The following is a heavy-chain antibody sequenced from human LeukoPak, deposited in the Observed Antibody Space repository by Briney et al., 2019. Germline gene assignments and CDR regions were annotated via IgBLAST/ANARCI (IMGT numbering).Heavy chain of an antibody. D-gene: IGHD2-15*01. CDR2: INGSSSDT. J-gene: IGHJ5*02. CDR3: ARRGTTYCTVDSCHPNWFDP. CDR1: GFTFSDYY. V-gene: IGHV3-11*03. Sequence: GGSLTLSCAASGFTFSDYYMTWIRQAPGRGLEWISYINGSSSDTKHADSVKGRFTISRDNAKNSVYLLMNSLRAEDTAVYYCARRGTTYCTVDSCHPNWFDPWGQGTLVTVSS.